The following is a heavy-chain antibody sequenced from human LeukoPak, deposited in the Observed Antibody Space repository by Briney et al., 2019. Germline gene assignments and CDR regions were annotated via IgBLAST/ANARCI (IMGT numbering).Heavy chain of an antibody. V-gene: IGHV3-64*01. D-gene: IGHD2-15*01. J-gene: IGHJ4*02. CDR3: ARGGLLPFDY. Sequence: GGSLRPSCAASGFTFSSYAMHWVRQVPGKGLEYVSAISSNGGSTYYANSVRGRFTISRDNSKNTLYLQMGSLRAEDMAVYYCARGGLLPFDYWGQGTLVTVSS. CDR1: GFTFSSYA. CDR2: ISSNGGST.